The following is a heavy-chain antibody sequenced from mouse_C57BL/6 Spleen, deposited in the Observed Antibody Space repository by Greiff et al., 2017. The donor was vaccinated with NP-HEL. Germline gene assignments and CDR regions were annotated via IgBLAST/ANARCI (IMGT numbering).Heavy chain of an antibody. J-gene: IGHJ2*01. CDR1: GYTFTDYE. CDR2: IDPETGGT. CDR3: TREGWLLQNY. D-gene: IGHD2-3*01. V-gene: IGHV1-15*01. Sequence: VQLQQSGAELVRPGASVTLSCKASGYTFTDYEMHWVKQTPVHGLEWIGAIDPETGGTAYNQKFKGKAILTADKSSSTAYMELRSLTSEDSAVYYCTREGWLLQNYWGQGTTLTVSS.